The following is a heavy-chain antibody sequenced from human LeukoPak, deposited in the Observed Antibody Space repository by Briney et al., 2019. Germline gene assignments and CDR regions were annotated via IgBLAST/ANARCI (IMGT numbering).Heavy chain of an antibody. Sequence: ASVKVSCEASGYTFTSYDINWVRQATGQGLEWMGWMNPNSGNTGYAQKFQGRVTMTRNTSISTAYMELSSLRSEDTAVYYCARGPPMVRGVIAHWGQGTLVTVSS. J-gene: IGHJ4*02. CDR1: GYTFTSYD. D-gene: IGHD3-10*01. CDR3: ARGPPMVRGVIAH. V-gene: IGHV1-8*01. CDR2: MNPNSGNT.